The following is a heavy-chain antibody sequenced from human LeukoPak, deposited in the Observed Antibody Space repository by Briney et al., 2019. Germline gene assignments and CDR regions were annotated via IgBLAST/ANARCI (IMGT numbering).Heavy chain of an antibody. Sequence: ASVKVSCKASGYTFTSYGISWVRQAPGQGLEWMGWISAYNGNTNYAQKLQGRVTMTTDTSTSTAYMELRSLGSDDTAVYYCARAFPHCSSTSCYPNWFDPWGQGTLVTVSS. CDR1: GYTFTSYG. D-gene: IGHD2-2*01. J-gene: IGHJ5*02. CDR2: ISAYNGNT. CDR3: ARAFPHCSSTSCYPNWFDP. V-gene: IGHV1-18*01.